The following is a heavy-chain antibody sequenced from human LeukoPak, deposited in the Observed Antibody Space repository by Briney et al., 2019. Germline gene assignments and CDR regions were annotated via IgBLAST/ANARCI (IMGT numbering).Heavy chain of an antibody. J-gene: IGHJ4*02. CDR3: VRDHPAARGDY. V-gene: IGHV3-74*01. CDR1: GFTFSNYW. D-gene: IGHD3-10*01. CDR2: INMDGSST. Sequence: PGGSLRLSCAASGFTFSNYWMDWVRQSPGKGRMWVSRINMDGSSTGYADSVKGRFTISRDNAKNTLYLQMNSLRAEDTAVYYCVRDHPAARGDYWGQGTLVTVSS.